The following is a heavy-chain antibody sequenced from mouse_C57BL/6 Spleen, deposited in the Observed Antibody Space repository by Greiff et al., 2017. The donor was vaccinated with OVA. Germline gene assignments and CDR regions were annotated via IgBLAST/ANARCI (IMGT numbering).Heavy chain of an antibody. D-gene: IGHD4-1*01. V-gene: IGHV1-50*01. Sequence: QVQLQQPGAELVKPGASVKLSCKASGYTFTSYWMQWVKQRPGQGLEWIGEIDPSDSYTNYNQKFKGKATLTVDTSSSTAYMQLSSLTSEDSAVYYCDRLGDYWGQGTTLTVSA. CDR2: IDPSDSYT. CDR3: DRLGDY. J-gene: IGHJ2*01. CDR1: GYTFTSYW.